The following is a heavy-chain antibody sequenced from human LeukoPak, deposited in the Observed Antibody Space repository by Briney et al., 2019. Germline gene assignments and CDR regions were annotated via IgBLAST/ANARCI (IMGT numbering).Heavy chain of an antibody. D-gene: IGHD2-2*01. CDR3: ARGQCSSTSCPRGHGNWFDP. Sequence: GSLRLSCAASGFTFSSYSMNWVRQAPGKGLEWIGEINHSGSTNYNPSLKSRVTISVDTSKNQFSLKLSSVTAADTAVYYCARGQCSSTSCPRGHGNWFDPWGQGTLVTVSS. CDR1: GFTFSSYS. CDR2: INHSGST. J-gene: IGHJ5*02. V-gene: IGHV4-34*01.